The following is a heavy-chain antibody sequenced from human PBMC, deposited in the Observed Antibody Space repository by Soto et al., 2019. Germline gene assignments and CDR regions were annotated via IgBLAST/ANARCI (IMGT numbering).Heavy chain of an antibody. J-gene: IGHJ5*02. Sequence: EAQLVESGGGLVQPGGSLRLSCVASGFMVSSNYMSWVRQAPGKGLEWVSVIYSGGNTYYADSVKGRFTISRDNSKNTLYLQMNSLRAEDTAVYYCAREWGIAASWFDPWGQGTLVTVSS. D-gene: IGHD6-13*01. CDR1: GFMVSSNY. CDR2: IYSGGNT. V-gene: IGHV3-66*01. CDR3: AREWGIAASWFDP.